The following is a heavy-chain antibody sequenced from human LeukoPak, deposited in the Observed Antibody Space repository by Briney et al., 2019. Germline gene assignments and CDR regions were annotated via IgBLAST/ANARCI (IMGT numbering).Heavy chain of an antibody. CDR1: GGSVSSGSYY. V-gene: IGHV4-61*01. CDR3: VRYPGYGDYGPHFDC. J-gene: IGHJ4*02. D-gene: IGHD4-17*01. CDR2: IYYSGST. Sequence: SETLSLSCTVSGGSVSSGSYYWSWIRQPPGKGLEWIGYIYYSGSTNYNPSLKSRVAISIDTSKNQFSLKLSSVTAADPAVYYCVRYPGYGDYGPHFDCWRQGTLVTVSS.